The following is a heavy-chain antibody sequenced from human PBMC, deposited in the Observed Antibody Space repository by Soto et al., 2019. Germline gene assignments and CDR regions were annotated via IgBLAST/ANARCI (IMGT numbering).Heavy chain of an antibody. Sequence: GSLSLSCAASGFTFSSSGMHWVRQAPGKGLEWVAIIWYDGSKKYYADSVKGRFTISRDNSKNTVYLQMNSLRAEDTAVYYCARAPFTIYDTSGYYDYWGQGTLVTVSS. CDR2: IWYDGSKK. CDR1: GFTFSSSG. CDR3: ARAPFTIYDTSGYYDY. D-gene: IGHD3-22*01. V-gene: IGHV3-33*01. J-gene: IGHJ4*02.